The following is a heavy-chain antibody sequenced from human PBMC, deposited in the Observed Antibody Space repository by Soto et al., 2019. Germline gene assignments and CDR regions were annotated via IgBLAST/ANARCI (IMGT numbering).Heavy chain of an antibody. CDR1: GFTFSSYG. CDR3: ARDQGSGTMVRGYYYYGMDV. J-gene: IGHJ6*02. D-gene: IGHD3-10*01. V-gene: IGHV3-33*01. Sequence: QVQLVESGGGVVQPGRSLRLSCAASGFTFSSYGMHWVRQAPGKGLEWVAVIWYDGSNKYYADSVKGRFTISRDNSKNTLYLQMNSLRAEDTAVYYCARDQGSGTMVRGYYYYGMDVWGQGTTVTVSS. CDR2: IWYDGSNK.